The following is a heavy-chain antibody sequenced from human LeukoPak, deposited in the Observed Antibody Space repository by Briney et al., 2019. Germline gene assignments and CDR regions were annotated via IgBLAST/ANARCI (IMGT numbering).Heavy chain of an antibody. CDR3: AKLKRGFSYGDFDY. V-gene: IGHV3-23*01. CDR1: GFTFSSYA. CDR2: ISGSGGST. J-gene: IGHJ4*02. D-gene: IGHD5-18*01. Sequence: GGSLRLSCAASGFTFSSYAMSWDRQAPGKGLEWVSAISGSGGSTYYADSVKGRFTISRDNSKNTLYLQMNSLRAEDTAVSFCAKLKRGFSYGDFDYWGQGTLVTVSS.